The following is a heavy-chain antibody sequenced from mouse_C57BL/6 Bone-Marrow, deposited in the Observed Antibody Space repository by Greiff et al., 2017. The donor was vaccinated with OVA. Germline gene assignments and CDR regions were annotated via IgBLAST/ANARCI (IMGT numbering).Heavy chain of an antibody. V-gene: IGHV14-4*01. Sequence: VTLKVSGAELVRPGASVKLSCTASGFNIKVDYMHWVKQRPEQGLEWIGLIDPENGDTEYASKFQGKATITADTSSNTAYLQLSSLTSEDTAVYYCTTYGYAMDYWGQGTSVTVSS. CDR2: IDPENGDT. CDR1: GFNIKVDY. D-gene: IGHD1-1*01. CDR3: TTYGYAMDY. J-gene: IGHJ4*01.